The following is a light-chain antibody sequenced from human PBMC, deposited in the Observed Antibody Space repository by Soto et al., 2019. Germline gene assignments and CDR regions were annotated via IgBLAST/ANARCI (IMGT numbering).Light chain of an antibody. CDR2: DAS. CDR1: QTISTY. CDR3: QQSDRTPYT. Sequence: DIQMTQSPSSLSASVGDRVTITCRASQTISTYLNWYQQKPGKAPRLLIYDASSLLSGVPSRFSGSGSGTDFTLTIASLQPEDFSTYYCQQSDRTPYTFGHGTKVEI. J-gene: IGKJ2*01. V-gene: IGKV1-39*01.